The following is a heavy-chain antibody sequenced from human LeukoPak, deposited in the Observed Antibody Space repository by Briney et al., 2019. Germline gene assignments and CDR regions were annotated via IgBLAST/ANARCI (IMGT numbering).Heavy chain of an antibody. D-gene: IGHD3-3*01. CDR1: GFTVSSNY. J-gene: IGHJ4*02. CDR3: ARVSIFGVLPDY. Sequence: PGGSLRLSCAASGFTVSSNYMSWVRQAPGKGLEWVSVIYSGGSKYYAYSVKGRFTISIDNSKNTLYLQMNSLRAEDTAVYYCARVSIFGVLPDYWGQGTLVTVSS. V-gene: IGHV3-66*02. CDR2: IYSGGSK.